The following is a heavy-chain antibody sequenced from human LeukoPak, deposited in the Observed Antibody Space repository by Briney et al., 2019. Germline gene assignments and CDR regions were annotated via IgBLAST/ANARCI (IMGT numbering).Heavy chain of an antibody. CDR3: ARDGAEKRTMIDY. CDR1: GYTFTGYY. V-gene: IGHV1-2*02. Sequence: VASVKVSCKASGYTFTGYYMHWVRQAPGQGLEWMGWINPNSGGTNYAQKFQGRVTMTRDTSISTAYMELSRLRSDDTAVYYCARDGAEKRTMIDYWGQGTLVTVSS. J-gene: IGHJ4*02. CDR2: INPNSGGT. D-gene: IGHD3-16*01.